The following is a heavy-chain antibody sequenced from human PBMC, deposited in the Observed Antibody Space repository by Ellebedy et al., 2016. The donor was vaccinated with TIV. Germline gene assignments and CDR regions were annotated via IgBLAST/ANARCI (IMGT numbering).Heavy chain of an antibody. J-gene: IGHJ4*02. CDR2: IKGDGSEK. Sequence: GESLKISCKASGFRFNTYWMSWVRQAPGKGLEWVAHIKGDGSEKYYVDSVKGRFTISRDNAKNSVYRQMNSLRAEDAAVFYCASWAGDGGHPGYWGQGTLVTVSS. D-gene: IGHD4-23*01. CDR3: ASWAGDGGHPGY. V-gene: IGHV3-7*01. CDR1: GFRFNTYW.